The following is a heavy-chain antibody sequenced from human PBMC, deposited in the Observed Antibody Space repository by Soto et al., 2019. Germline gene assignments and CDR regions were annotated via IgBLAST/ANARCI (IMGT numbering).Heavy chain of an antibody. CDR3: ARDRRVPAAKGPNYYYYYGMDV. V-gene: IGHV1-2*04. CDR1: GYTFTGYY. D-gene: IGHD2-2*01. CDR2: INPNSGGT. Sequence: QVQLVQSGAEVKKPGASVKVSCKASGYTFTGYYMHWVRQAPGQGLEWMGWINPNSGGTNYAQKFQGWVTMTRDTSISTAYMELSRLRSDDTAVYYCARDRRVPAAKGPNYYYYYGMDVWGQGTTVTVSS. J-gene: IGHJ6*02.